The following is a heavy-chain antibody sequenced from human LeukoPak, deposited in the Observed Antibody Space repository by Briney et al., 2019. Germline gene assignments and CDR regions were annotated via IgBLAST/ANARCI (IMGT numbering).Heavy chain of an antibody. Sequence: PGGSLRLSCAASGFTFSSYSMNWVRQAPGKGLERVSSISSSSSYIYYADSVKDRFTISRDNAKNSLYLQMNSLRAKDTAVYYCARDLWPSLDYVATIGDFDYWGQGTLVTVSS. D-gene: IGHD5-12*01. V-gene: IGHV3-21*01. CDR2: ISSSSSYI. CDR1: GFTFSSYS. J-gene: IGHJ4*02. CDR3: ARDLWPSLDYVATIGDFDY.